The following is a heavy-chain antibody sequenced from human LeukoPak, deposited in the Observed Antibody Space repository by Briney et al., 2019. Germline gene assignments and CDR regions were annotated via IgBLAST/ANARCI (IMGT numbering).Heavy chain of an antibody. D-gene: IGHD3-10*01. CDR2: IYTSGST. J-gene: IGHJ6*03. Sequence: SSETLSLTCTVSGGSISSGSYYWSWIRQPAGKGLEWIGRIYTSGSTNYNPSLNSRVTILLDTSKNQFSLKLSSVTAADTAVYYCARSMVRGPYYYYYMDVWGKGTTVTISS. CDR3: ARSMVRGPYYYYYMDV. CDR1: GGSISSGSYY. V-gene: IGHV4-61*02.